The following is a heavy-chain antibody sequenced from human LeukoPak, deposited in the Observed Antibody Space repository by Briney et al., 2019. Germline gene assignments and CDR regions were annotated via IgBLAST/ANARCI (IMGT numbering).Heavy chain of an antibody. Sequence: ASVKVSCKASGYTFTGYYMHWVRQAPGQGLEWMGWINPNSGGTNYAQKFQGRVTMTRDTSISTAYMELSRLRSDDTAVYYCARDSSVAAAGGIFDCWGQGTLVTASS. CDR1: GYTFTGYY. CDR3: ARDSSVAAAGGIFDC. V-gene: IGHV1-2*02. J-gene: IGHJ4*02. D-gene: IGHD6-13*01. CDR2: INPNSGGT.